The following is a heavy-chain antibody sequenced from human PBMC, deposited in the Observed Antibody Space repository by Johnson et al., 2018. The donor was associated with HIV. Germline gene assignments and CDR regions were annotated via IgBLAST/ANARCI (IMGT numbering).Heavy chain of an antibody. CDR3: ANLPTRRSYYTLGAFDI. D-gene: IGHD1-26*01. J-gene: IGHJ3*02. Sequence: QVQLVESGGGVVQPGRSLRVSCAASGFSFSSYGMHWVRQAPGKGLEWVAVIWYDGSNKYYADSVKGRFTISRDNSKNTLYLQMNSLRAEDTAVYYCANLPTRRSYYTLGAFDIWGQGTMVTVSS. CDR1: GFSFSSYG. CDR2: IWYDGSNK. V-gene: IGHV3-33*06.